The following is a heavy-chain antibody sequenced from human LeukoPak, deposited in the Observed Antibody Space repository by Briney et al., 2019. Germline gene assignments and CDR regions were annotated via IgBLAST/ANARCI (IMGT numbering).Heavy chain of an antibody. J-gene: IGHJ4*02. Sequence: PGGSLRLSCAASGFTFSTYWMHWVRQAPGKGLVWVSRISSDGSITGYADSVKGRFTISRDNAKNTLYLQMNSLRAEDTAVYYCAKMVLDGDYINAYDYWGQGTLVTVSS. D-gene: IGHD4-17*01. CDR2: ISSDGSIT. CDR1: GFTFSTYW. V-gene: IGHV3-74*01. CDR3: AKMVLDGDYINAYDY.